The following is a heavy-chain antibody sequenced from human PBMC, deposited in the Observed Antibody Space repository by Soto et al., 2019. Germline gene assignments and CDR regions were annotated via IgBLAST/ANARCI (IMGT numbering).Heavy chain of an antibody. V-gene: IGHV3-21*01. CDR2: ISSSSSYI. Sequence: GSLRLSCAASGFTFSSYSMNWVRQAPGKGLEGVSSISSSSSYIYYADSVKGRFTISRDNAKNSLYLQMNSLRAEDTAVYYCASDGAMSFYPYYYSYHRMECWGPGTPVTLFS. J-gene: IGHJ6*02. CDR1: GFTFSSYS. CDR3: ASDGAMSFYPYYYSYHRMEC. D-gene: IGHD3-10*01.